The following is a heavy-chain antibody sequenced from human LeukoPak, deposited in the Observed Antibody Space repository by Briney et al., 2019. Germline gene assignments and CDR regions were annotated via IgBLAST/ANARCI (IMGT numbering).Heavy chain of an antibody. J-gene: IGHJ4*02. CDR3: AREGGSGSYYKDY. Sequence: PSETLSLTCAVSGGSISSGGYSWSWIRQPPGKGLEWIGYIYHSGSTYYNPSLKSRVTISVDRSKNQFSLKLSSVTAADTAVYHCAREGGSGSYYKDYWGQGTLVTVSS. D-gene: IGHD3-10*01. CDR2: IYHSGST. V-gene: IGHV4-30-2*01. CDR1: GGSISSGGYS.